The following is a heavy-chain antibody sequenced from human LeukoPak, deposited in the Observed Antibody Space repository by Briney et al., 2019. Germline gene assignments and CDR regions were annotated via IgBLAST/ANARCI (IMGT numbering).Heavy chain of an antibody. Sequence: SETLSLTCTVSRGSISSYYWSWIRQPPGKGLEWIGYIYYSGSTTYNPSLKSRVTISVDTSKNQFSLKLSSVTAADTAMYYCARVPYYYDNSGYSYYSDYWGQGTLVTVSS. V-gene: IGHV4-59*01. CDR1: RGSISSYY. CDR2: IYYSGST. CDR3: ARVPYYYDNSGYSYYSDY. J-gene: IGHJ4*02. D-gene: IGHD3-22*01.